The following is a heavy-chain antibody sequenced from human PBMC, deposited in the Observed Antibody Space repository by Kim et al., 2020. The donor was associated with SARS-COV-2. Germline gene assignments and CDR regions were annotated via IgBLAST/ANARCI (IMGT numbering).Heavy chain of an antibody. CDR3: VRFFLGGFRYLYF. Sequence: ASVKVSCKASGYTFNNFAINWVRQAPGQGLEWMGWINADTGSATYAHGFTGRFFFSLDTSVSTAYLQISSLEAEDTALYHCVRFFLGGFRYLYFWGQGTL. V-gene: IGHV7-4-1*02. J-gene: IGHJ4*02. CDR2: INADTGSA. D-gene: IGHD3-16*01. CDR1: GYTFNNFA.